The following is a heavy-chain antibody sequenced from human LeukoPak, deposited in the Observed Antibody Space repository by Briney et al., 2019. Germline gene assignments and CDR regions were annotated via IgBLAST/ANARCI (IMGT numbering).Heavy chain of an antibody. CDR2: ISTTGSTL. Sequence: GGSLRLSCAASGFTFSAFEMNWVRQAPGKGLEWVSYISTTGSTLHYADSVKGRFTVSRDNAENSLYLQMNSLRAEDTAVYYCARGVLFGLWGRGTLVTVSS. CDR3: ARGVLFGL. CDR1: GFTFSAFE. J-gene: IGHJ2*01. V-gene: IGHV3-48*03.